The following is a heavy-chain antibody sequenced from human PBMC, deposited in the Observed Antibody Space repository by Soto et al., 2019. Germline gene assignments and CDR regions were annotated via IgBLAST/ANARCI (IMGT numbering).Heavy chain of an antibody. D-gene: IGHD3-16*01. CDR1: GGSVSSGSYY. Sequence: KPSETLSLTCTVSGGSVSSGSYYWSWIRQPPGKGLEWIGYIYYSGSTNYNPSLKSRVTISVDTSKNQFSLKLSSVTAADTAVYYCARDLGRGSYSDGMDVWGQGTTVTVSS. CDR3: ARDLGRGSYSDGMDV. V-gene: IGHV4-61*01. CDR2: IYYSGST. J-gene: IGHJ6*02.